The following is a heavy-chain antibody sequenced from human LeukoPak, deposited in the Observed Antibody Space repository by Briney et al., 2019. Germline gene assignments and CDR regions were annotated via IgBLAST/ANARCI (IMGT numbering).Heavy chain of an antibody. CDR1: GGSISSYY. CDR2: IYTSGST. Sequence: SETLSLTCTDSGGSISSYYWSWIRQPAGKGLEWIGRIYTSGSTNYNPSLKSRVTMSVDTSKNQFSLKLSSVTAADTAVYYCARFARLGYYYGSGSYSPSHYFDYWGQGTLVTVSS. D-gene: IGHD3-10*01. J-gene: IGHJ4*02. V-gene: IGHV4-4*07. CDR3: ARFARLGYYYGSGSYSPSHYFDY.